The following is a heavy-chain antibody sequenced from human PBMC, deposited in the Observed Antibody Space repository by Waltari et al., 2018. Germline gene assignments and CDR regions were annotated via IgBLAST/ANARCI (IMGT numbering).Heavy chain of an antibody. J-gene: IGHJ5*02. V-gene: IGHV4-39*01. CDR2: IYYSGSP. Sequence: QLQLQESGPGLVKPSETLSLTCTVSGGSISSSSYYWGWIRQPPGKGLEWFGIIYYSGSPYHKQSLQSRVTISVDTSKTQFSLKLSSVTAADTAVYYCARHRRLWFGELLSWFDPWGQGTLVTVSS. D-gene: IGHD3-10*01. CDR1: GGSISSSSYY. CDR3: ARHRRLWFGELLSWFDP.